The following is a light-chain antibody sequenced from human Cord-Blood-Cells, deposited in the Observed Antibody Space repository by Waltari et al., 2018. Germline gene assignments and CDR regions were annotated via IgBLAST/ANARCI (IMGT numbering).Light chain of an antibody. CDR3: QTWGTGIRV. CDR1: SGHSSYA. J-gene: IGLJ3*02. V-gene: IGLV4-69*01. Sequence: QLVLTQSPSASASLGASVKLPCNLSSGHSSYAIAWHQQQPEKGPRYLMKLNSDGSHSKGDGIPDRFSGSSSGAERYLTISSLQSEDEADYYCQTWGTGIRVFGGGTKLTVL. CDR2: LNSDGSH.